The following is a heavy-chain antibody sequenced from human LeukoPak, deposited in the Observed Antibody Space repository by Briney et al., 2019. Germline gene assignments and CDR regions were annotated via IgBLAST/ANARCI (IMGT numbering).Heavy chain of an antibody. V-gene: IGHV3-21*01. J-gene: IGHJ4*02. CDR2: ISSSSSYI. Sequence: GGALRLSCAASGFTFSSYSMNWVRQAPGEGLEWVSSISSSSSYIYYADSVKGRFTISRDNAQNALYLQMNSLRGEDTAVYYCARILNSSRLFDYWGQGPLVTVSS. CDR3: ARILNSSRLFDY. D-gene: IGHD6-13*01. CDR1: GFTFSSYS.